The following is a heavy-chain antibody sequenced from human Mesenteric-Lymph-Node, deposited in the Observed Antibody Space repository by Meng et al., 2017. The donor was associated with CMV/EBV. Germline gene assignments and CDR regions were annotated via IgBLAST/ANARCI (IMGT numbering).Heavy chain of an antibody. CDR3: ARVDSCHYYYGMDV. J-gene: IGHJ6*02. CDR2: INWNGEST. Sequence: GGSLRLSCAASGFIFDDYGMSWVRQGPGKGLEWVSSINWNGESTGYADSVKGRFTISRDNAKNSLYLQMNSLRAEDTALYYCARVDSCHYYYGMDVWGQGTTVTVSS. CDR1: GFIFDDYG. V-gene: IGHV3-20*04. D-gene: IGHD2-15*01.